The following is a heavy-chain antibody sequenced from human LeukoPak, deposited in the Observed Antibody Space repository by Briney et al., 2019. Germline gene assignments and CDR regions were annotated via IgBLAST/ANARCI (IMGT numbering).Heavy chain of an antibody. D-gene: IGHD1-14*01. V-gene: IGHV1-8*01. J-gene: IGHJ5*02. Sequence: PRASVKVSCKTSGYPFTTYEINWVRQAAGQGLEWMGWVHPNSGNTAYAQKFQGRVTMTRDTSISTTYMELSGLRSDDTAVYFCARGPRNDPWGQGTLVTVSP. CDR1: GYPFTTYE. CDR3: ARGPRNDP. CDR2: VHPNSGNT.